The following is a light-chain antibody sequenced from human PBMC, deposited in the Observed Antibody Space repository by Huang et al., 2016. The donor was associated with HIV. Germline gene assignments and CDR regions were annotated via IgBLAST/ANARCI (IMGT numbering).Light chain of an antibody. CDR3: QQYGSSRT. V-gene: IGKV3-20*01. J-gene: IGKJ2*01. CDR2: GAS. Sequence: IVLKQSPGTLSLSPGERATLSCRASQTVSSGYLAWYQQKPGQAPRLLIDGASTRATGSPDRFSGSGSGTDFSLTIRRLEPEDFAVYFCQQYGSSRTFGQGTKLEIK. CDR1: QTVSSGY.